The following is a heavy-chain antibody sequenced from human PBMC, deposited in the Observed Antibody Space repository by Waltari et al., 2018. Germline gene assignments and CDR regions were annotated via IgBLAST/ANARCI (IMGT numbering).Heavy chain of an antibody. J-gene: IGHJ4*02. D-gene: IGHD4-17*01. V-gene: IGHV1-8*01. CDR2: MNPNSGNT. CDR3: ARLPTTVTRGVSY. Sequence: QVQLVQSGAAVKKPGASVKVSFKASGYTLTSYDINWGRQATGQGLEWMGWMNPNSGNTGYAQKFQGRVTMTRNTSISTAYMELSSLRSEDTAVYYCARLPTTVTRGVSYWGQGTLVTVSS. CDR1: GYTLTSYD.